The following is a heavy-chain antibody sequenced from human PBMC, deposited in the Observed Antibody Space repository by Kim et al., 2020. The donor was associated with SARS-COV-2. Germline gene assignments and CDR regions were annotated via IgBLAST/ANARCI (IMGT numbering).Heavy chain of an antibody. CDR2: IIPIFGTA. D-gene: IGHD2-15*01. Sequence: SVKVSCKASGGTFSSYAISWVRQAPGQGLEWMGGIIPIFGTANYAQKFQGRVTITADESTSTAYMELSSLRSEDTAVYYCAVGQYTAPNPNCSGGSCYHYGMDVWGQGTTVTVSS. CDR3: AVGQYTAPNPNCSGGSCYHYGMDV. J-gene: IGHJ6*02. CDR1: GGTFSSYA. V-gene: IGHV1-69*13.